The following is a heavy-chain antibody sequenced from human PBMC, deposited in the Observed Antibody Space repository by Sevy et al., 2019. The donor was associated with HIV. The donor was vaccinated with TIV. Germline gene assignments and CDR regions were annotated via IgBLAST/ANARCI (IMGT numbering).Heavy chain of an antibody. CDR3: AKDLGGYCSGGSCYPGWFDP. D-gene: IGHD2-15*01. CDR1: AFTFSSYG. CDR2: ISYDGSNK. Sequence: GGSLRLSCAASAFTFSSYGMHWVRQAPGKGLEWVAVISYDGSNKYYADSVKGRFTISRDNSKNTLYLQMNSLRAEDTAVYYCAKDLGGYCSGGSCYPGWFDPWGQGTLVTVSS. J-gene: IGHJ5*02. V-gene: IGHV3-30*18.